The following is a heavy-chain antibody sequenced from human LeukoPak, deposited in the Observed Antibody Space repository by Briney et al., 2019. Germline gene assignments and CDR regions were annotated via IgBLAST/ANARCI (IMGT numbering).Heavy chain of an antibody. CDR2: ISWNSGGI. V-gene: IGHV3-9*01. CDR3: AKDTYYDILTGYSYDY. CDR1: GFTFDDYA. J-gene: IGHJ4*02. Sequence: GGSLRLSCAASGFTFDDYAMHWVRQAPGKGLEWVSGISWNSGGIGYADSVKGRFTISRDNAKNSLYLQMNSLRAEDTALYYCAKDTYYDILTGYSYDYWGQGTLVTVSS. D-gene: IGHD3-9*01.